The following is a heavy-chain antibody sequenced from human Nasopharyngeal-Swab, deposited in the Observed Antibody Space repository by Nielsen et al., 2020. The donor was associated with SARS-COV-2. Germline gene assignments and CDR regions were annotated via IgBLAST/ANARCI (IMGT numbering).Heavy chain of an antibody. D-gene: IGHD4-17*01. V-gene: IGHV1-46*01. CDR2: ITPSGGAT. CDR3: ARGTEDYGDYDGGYYYGMDV. J-gene: IGHJ6*02. Sequence: ASVKVSCKASGFTFSHYFMHWVRQAPGQGLEWMGVITPSGGATNYARKFRGRVTMTRDPSTSTAYMELRSLRSDDTAVYYGARGTEDYGDYDGGYYYGMDVWGQGTTVTVSS. CDR1: GFTFSHYF.